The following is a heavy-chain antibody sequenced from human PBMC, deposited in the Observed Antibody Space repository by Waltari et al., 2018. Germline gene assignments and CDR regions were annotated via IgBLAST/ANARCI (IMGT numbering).Heavy chain of an antibody. CDR3: TSVRPLPAAKGAVSYYGMDV. CDR2: IRSKAYGGTT. D-gene: IGHD2-2*01. Sequence: EVQLVESGGGLVQPGRSLRLSCTASGFTFGDYAMSWFRQAPGKGLEWVGFIRSKAYGGTTEYAASVKGRFTISRDDSKSIAYLQMNSLKTEDTAVYYCTSVRPLPAAKGAVSYYGMDVWGQGTTVTVSS. V-gene: IGHV3-49*03. J-gene: IGHJ6*02. CDR1: GFTFGDYA.